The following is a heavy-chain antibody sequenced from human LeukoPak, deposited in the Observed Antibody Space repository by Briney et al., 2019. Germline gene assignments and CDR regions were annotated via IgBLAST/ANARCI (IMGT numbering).Heavy chain of an antibody. CDR2: IYYSGST. V-gene: IGHV4-59*01. CDR1: GGSISSYY. D-gene: IGHD6-19*01. Sequence: SETLSLTCTVSGGSISSYYWSWIRQPPGKGLELMGYIYYSGSTKYNPSLKSRVTISADTSKNQLSLKLSSVTAADTAFYYCARPRGSGWYGAFDVWGQGTMVSVSS. J-gene: IGHJ3*01. CDR3: ARPRGSGWYGAFDV.